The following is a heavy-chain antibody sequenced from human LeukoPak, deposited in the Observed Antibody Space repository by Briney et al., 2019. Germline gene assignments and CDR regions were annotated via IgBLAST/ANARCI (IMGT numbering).Heavy chain of an antibody. V-gene: IGHV3-73*01. CDR2: IRSKANNYAT. D-gene: IGHD3-3*02. CDR1: GFTFSGSA. J-gene: IGHJ4*02. Sequence: GGSLRLFCAASGFTFSGSAMHWVRQASGKGLEWVGRIRSKANNYATAYAASVKGRFTISRDDSKNTAYLQMNSLKTEDAAVYYCSSLADYWGQGTLVTVSS. CDR3: SSLADY.